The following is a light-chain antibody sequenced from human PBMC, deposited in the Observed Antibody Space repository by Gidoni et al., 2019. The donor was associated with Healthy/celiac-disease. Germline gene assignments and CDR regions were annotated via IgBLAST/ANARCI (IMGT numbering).Light chain of an antibody. CDR1: QSISSW. CDR3: QQYNSYSRA. Sequence: DIKMTQSPSTLSASVGDRVTITCRASQSISSWLAWYQQKPGKAPKLLIYKASSLESGVPSRFRGSGSGTEFTLTISSLQPDDFATYYCQQYNSYSRAFXQXTKVEIK. CDR2: KAS. J-gene: IGKJ1*01. V-gene: IGKV1-5*03.